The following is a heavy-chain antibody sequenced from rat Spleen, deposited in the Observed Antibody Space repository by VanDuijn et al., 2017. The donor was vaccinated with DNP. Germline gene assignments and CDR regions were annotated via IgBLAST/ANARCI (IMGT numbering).Heavy chain of an antibody. CDR1: GYSITSNY. CDR3: ARMHYGCDN. V-gene: IGHV3-1*01. J-gene: IGHJ2*01. D-gene: IGHD1-11*01. Sequence: EVQLQESGPGLVKTSQSLSLTCSVTGYSITSNYWGWIRKFPGNKMEWIGHISYSGSTGYIPSLSSRISITRDTSKNQFFLQVISVTPEDTATYYCARMHYGCDNWGQGVMVTVSS. CDR2: ISYSGST.